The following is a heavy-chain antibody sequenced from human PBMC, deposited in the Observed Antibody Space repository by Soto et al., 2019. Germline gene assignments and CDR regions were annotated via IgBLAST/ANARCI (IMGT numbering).Heavy chain of an antibody. Sequence: ASVKVSCKASGYTFTSYGISWVRQAPGQGLEWMGWISAYNGNTNYALKLQGRVTMTTDTSTSTAYMELRSLRSDDTAVYYCARDGPSSLQWELLEAFDIWGQGTVVTVSS. CDR1: GYTFTSYG. CDR2: ISAYNGNT. J-gene: IGHJ3*02. V-gene: IGHV1-18*04. D-gene: IGHD1-26*01. CDR3: ARDGPSSLQWELLEAFDI.